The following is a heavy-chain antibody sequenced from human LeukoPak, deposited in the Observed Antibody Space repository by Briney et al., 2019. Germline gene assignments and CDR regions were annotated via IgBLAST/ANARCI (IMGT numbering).Heavy chain of an antibody. V-gene: IGHV4-4*07. CDR1: GGSINSYY. CDR3: ARVYSGYDLPGSLANYYFDY. CDR2: FYSGGSP. Sequence: SETLSLTCTVSGGSINSYYWSWIRQPAGKGLERIGRFYSGGSPDYNPSLKSRVSMSVDTSKNQFSLKLSSVTAADTAVYYCARVYSGYDLPGSLANYYFDYWGQGTLVTVSS. J-gene: IGHJ4*02. D-gene: IGHD5-12*01.